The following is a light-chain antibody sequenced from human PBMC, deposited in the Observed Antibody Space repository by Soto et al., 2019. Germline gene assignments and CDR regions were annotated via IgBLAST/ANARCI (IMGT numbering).Light chain of an antibody. CDR1: SSDVGGYNY. V-gene: IGLV2-14*01. CDR2: EVN. Sequence: QSALTQPASVSGSPGQSITISCTGTSSDVGGYNYVSWYQQHPGKAPKLMIYEVNNRPSGVSNRFSGYKSGNTASLTISGLQAEDEADYYCSSYTSSSTPDAFGTGTKLTVL. CDR3: SSYTSSSTPDA. J-gene: IGLJ1*01.